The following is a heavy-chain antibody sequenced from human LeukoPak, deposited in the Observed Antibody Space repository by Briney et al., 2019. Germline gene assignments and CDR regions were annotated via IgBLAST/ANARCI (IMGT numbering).Heavy chain of an antibody. CDR1: GYSISSGYY. CDR2: IYHSGST. CDR3: ARATLGYDLWSGYYTGEFDY. J-gene: IGHJ4*02. D-gene: IGHD3-3*01. Sequence: SETLSLTCTVSGYSISSGYYWGWIRQPPGKGLEWIGSIYHSGSTYYNPSLKSRVTISVDTSKNQFSLKLSSVTAADTAVYYCARATLGYDLWSGYYTGEFDYWGQGTLVTVSS. V-gene: IGHV4-38-2*02.